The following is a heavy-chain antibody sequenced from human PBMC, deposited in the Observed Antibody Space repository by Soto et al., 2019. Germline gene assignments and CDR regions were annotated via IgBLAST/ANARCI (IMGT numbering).Heavy chain of an antibody. Sequence: SETLPLTFNVSGGPISSGGYYGGCIRQPPGKGLEWIVSIYYSGSTYYNPSLKSRATISLDTSRKQFSLTLSSVTAADSAVHYCAREIMAADHFDYWGQGALVTVSS. CDR2: IYYSGST. CDR3: AREIMAADHFDY. CDR1: GGPISSGGYY. V-gene: IGHV4-39*07. J-gene: IGHJ4*02. D-gene: IGHD6-13*01.